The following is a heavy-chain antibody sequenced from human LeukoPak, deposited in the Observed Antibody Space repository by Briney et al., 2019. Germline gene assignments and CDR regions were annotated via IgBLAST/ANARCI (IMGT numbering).Heavy chain of an antibody. Sequence: PSETLSLTCTVSGASISNYYWSWTRQTPGKGLEWIGYIHNTGRTNYNPSLKSRVTISADTSKNQFSLRLSSVTAADTAIYYCARYAATGGPNWFDPWGPGTLVTVSS. J-gene: IGHJ5*02. CDR1: GASISNYY. D-gene: IGHD2-15*01. CDR3: ARYAATGGPNWFDP. CDR2: IHNTGRT. V-gene: IGHV4-59*01.